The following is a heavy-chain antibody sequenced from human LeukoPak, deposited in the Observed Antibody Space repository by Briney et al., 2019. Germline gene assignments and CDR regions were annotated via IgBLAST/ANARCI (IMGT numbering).Heavy chain of an antibody. J-gene: IGHJ5*02. V-gene: IGHV4-61*10. CDR1: GGSISSGSYY. D-gene: IGHD2-21*02. Sequence: SETLSLTCTVSGGSISSGSYYWSWIRQPAGKGLEWIGYIYYSGSTNYNPSLKSRVTISVDTSKNQFSLKLSSVTAADTAVYYCARDRRGLAYCGGDCYWFDPWGQGTLVTVSS. CDR2: IYYSGST. CDR3: ARDRRGLAYCGGDCYWFDP.